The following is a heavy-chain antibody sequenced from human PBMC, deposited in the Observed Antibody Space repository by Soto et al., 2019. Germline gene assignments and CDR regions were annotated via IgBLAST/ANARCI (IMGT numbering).Heavy chain of an antibody. V-gene: IGHV1-18*01. D-gene: IGHD5-12*01. CDR2: IGAYNGNT. CDR3: ARGYGDYVLGRDY. CDR1: GYTFTNYG. J-gene: IGHJ4*02. Sequence: ASVKVSCKASGYTFTNYGFNWVRQAPGQGLEWMGWIGAYNGNTNYAQKFQGRVTMTTDTSTSTGDMELRSLRSDDTAGYYCARGYGDYVLGRDYWGQGTLVTVSS.